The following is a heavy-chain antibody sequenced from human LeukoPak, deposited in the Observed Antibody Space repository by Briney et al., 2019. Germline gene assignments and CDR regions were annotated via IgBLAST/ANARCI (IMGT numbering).Heavy chain of an antibody. Sequence: GGSLRLCCAASGFRFSDYSMNWVRQAPGQGLQWVSYISSSNNIYYADSVKGRFTISRDNAKNSLWLRMNSLRAEDTAVYHCGRGNGDYGGVDYWGQGTLVTVSS. J-gene: IGHJ4*02. CDR1: GFRFSDYS. CDR3: GRGNGDYGGVDY. V-gene: IGHV3-48*01. D-gene: IGHD4-17*01. CDR2: ISSSNNI.